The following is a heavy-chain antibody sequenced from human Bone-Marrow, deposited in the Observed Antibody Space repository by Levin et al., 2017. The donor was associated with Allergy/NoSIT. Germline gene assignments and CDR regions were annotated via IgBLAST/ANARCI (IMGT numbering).Heavy chain of an antibody. J-gene: IGHJ3*01. CDR1: GYTFTDYY. Sequence: PGESLKISCKATGYTFTDYYIHWIRQAPGQGLEWMGRINPDGGGTKFSQKFEGRVTLTRDTSIRTVNMELNSLRSDDTAVYFCARDLVGVDAFDFWGQGTMVIVSS. CDR2: INPDGGGT. D-gene: IGHD1-26*01. CDR3: ARDLVGVDAFDF. V-gene: IGHV1-2*02.